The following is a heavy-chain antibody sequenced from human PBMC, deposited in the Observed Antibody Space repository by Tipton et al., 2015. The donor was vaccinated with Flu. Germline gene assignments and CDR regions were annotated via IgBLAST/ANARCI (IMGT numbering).Heavy chain of an antibody. Sequence: CTVSGYSISSRYYWGWIRQPPGKGLEWIGCVYHGGTTYYNPSLKSRVAISLDTFRNQFSLKMTSVTGADTAVYYCATTTYYYGSGSHDYWGQGTPVTVSS. D-gene: IGHD3-10*01. CDR3: ATTTYYYGSGSHDY. V-gene: IGHV4-38-2*02. CDR1: GYSISSRYY. CDR2: VYHGGTT. J-gene: IGHJ4*02.